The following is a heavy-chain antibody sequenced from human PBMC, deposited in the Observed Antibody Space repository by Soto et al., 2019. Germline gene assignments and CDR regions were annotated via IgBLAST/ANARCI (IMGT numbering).Heavy chain of an antibody. D-gene: IGHD3-22*01. CDR3: ARTGGDSRGDYGRSCDYYGMDV. Sequence: QLQLHESGPGLVKPSETLSLTCTVSGGSISSSSYYWGWIRQPPGQGLERIGRIDYRGSTYYNQSLKGRAPLSVDTSKNQCSLTLGAVTAADTAVYSGARTGGDSRGDYGRSCDYYGMDVWGQGTTVTVSS. J-gene: IGHJ6*02. V-gene: IGHV4-39*01. CDR1: GGSISSSSYY. CDR2: IDYRGST.